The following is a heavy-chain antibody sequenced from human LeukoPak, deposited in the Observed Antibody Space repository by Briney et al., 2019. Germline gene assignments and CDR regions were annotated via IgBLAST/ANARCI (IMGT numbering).Heavy chain of an antibody. Sequence: GGSLRLSCAASGFTFSSYWMSWVRQASGKGLEWVANIKQDGSEKYYVDSVKGRFTISRDNAKNSLYLQMNSLRAEDTAVYYCARYVEWREVVVAALFDYWGQGTLLTVSS. CDR1: GFTFSSYW. J-gene: IGHJ4*02. D-gene: IGHD2-15*01. CDR3: ARYVEWREVVVAALFDY. V-gene: IGHV3-7*01. CDR2: IKQDGSEK.